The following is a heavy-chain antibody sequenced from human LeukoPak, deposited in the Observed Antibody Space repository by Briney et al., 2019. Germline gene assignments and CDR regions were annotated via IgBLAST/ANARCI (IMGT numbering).Heavy chain of an antibody. J-gene: IGHJ4*02. CDR2: IYSGGST. CDR1: GFTFSSYE. D-gene: IGHD3-10*01. V-gene: IGHV3-66*01. CDR3: AREGIRGVTQFDY. Sequence: AGGTLTLSCAASGFTFSSYEMNWLRRAPGKGLEWVSVIYSGGSTYYADSVKGRFTISRDNSKTTLYLQMNSLRAEDTAVYYCAREGIRGVTQFDYWGQGTLVTVSS.